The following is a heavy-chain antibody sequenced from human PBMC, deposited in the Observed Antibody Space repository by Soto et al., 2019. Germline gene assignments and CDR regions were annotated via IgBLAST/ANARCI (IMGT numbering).Heavy chain of an antibody. D-gene: IGHD5-18*01. Sequence: QVQLVQSGAEVRKPGASVKVSCKASGYTFTSYDINWVRQATGQGLEWMGWMNPNSGNTVYAQKFQGRVTMTKNTSITTAYMELSSLKSADTAVYFCARGSSGYSYPDYWGQGTLVTVSS. J-gene: IGHJ4*02. V-gene: IGHV1-8*01. CDR1: GYTFTSYD. CDR2: MNPNSGNT. CDR3: ARGSSGYSYPDY.